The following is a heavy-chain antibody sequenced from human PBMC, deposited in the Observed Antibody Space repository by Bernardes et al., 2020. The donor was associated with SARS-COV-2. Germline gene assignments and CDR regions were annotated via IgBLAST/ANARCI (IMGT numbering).Heavy chain of an antibody. CDR1: GFTFSTYG. V-gene: IGHV3-33*01. J-gene: IGHJ6*02. CDR3: ARAVPVDIVVENYNMDV. CDR2: IWSDGRSQ. D-gene: IGHD2-15*01. Sequence: GGSLRLSCAASGFTFSTYGMHWVRQAPGKGLKWVATIWSDGRSQYYADAVKGRFTISRDNSKNTLFLQMNNLRAEDTAVYYCARAVPVDIVVENYNMDVWGQGTTVTVSS.